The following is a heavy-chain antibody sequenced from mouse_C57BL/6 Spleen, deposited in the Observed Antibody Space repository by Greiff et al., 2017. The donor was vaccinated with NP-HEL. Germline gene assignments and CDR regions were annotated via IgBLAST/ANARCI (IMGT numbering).Heavy chain of an antibody. J-gene: IGHJ2*01. CDR2: IDPSDSYT. Sequence: QVQLQQSGAELVMPGASVKLSCKASGYTFTSYWMHWVKQRPGQGLEWIGEIDPSDSYTNYNQKFKGKSTLTVDKSSSTAYMQLSSLTSEDSAVYYCARWGYGNYFDYWGQGTTLTVSS. D-gene: IGHD1-1*01. CDR1: GYTFTSYW. V-gene: IGHV1-69*01. CDR3: ARWGYGNYFDY.